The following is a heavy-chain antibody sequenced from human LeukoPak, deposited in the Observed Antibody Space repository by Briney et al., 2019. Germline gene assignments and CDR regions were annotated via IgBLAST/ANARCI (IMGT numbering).Heavy chain of an antibody. Sequence: QAGGSLRLSCAASGFTFSSYWMHWVRHAPGKGLVWVSRIISDGSDMSYADSVKGRFTISRDNAKSTLYLQINSLRAEDTAVYYCVRDAKYIPDQWGQGTLVTVSS. D-gene: IGHD4/OR15-4a*01. CDR1: GFTFSSYW. J-gene: IGHJ1*01. V-gene: IGHV3-74*01. CDR2: IISDGSDM. CDR3: VRDAKYIPDQ.